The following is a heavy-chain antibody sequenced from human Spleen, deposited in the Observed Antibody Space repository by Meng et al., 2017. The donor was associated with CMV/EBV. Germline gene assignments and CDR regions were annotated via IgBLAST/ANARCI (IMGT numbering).Heavy chain of an antibody. CDR3: ARERGYCSSIDCFKEGMDV. D-gene: IGHD2-2*01. J-gene: IGHJ6*02. V-gene: IGHV1-18*04. CDR2: INVYNGRK. Sequence: ASVKVSCKASGYTFTSYGISWVRQAPGQGLEWMGWINVYNGRKNYAQNFKDRVTMTTDTSTTTAHMELRSLRSDDTATYYCARERGYCSSIDCFKEGMDVWGQGTTVTVSS. CDR1: GYTFTSYG.